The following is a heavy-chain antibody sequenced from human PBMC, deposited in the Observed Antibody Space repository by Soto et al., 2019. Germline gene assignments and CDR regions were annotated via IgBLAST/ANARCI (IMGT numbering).Heavy chain of an antibody. CDR1: GYTFTSYC. V-gene: IGHV1-18*01. CDR2: ISAYNGNT. J-gene: IGHJ3*02. D-gene: IGHD3-16*02. Sequence: ASVKVSCKASGYTFTSYCISWVRHAPGQGLEWMGWISAYNGNTNYAQKLQGRVTMTTDTSTSTAYMELRSLRSDDTAVYYCARPYDYVWGSYRYDAFDIWGQGTMVTVSS. CDR3: ARPYDYVWGSYRYDAFDI.